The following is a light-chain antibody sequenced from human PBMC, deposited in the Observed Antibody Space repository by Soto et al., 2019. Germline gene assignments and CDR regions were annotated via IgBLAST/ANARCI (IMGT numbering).Light chain of an antibody. Sequence: DIVMTQSPESLSVSLGERATINCKSSQNLVSDSNTRDHLVWYQQKPGQPPKMLIYWASTRESGVPDRFIGGGSETDVALTISSLQAEDVAVYYCQRKYSFPITFGPGTKVDVK. CDR2: WAS. V-gene: IGKV4-1*01. J-gene: IGKJ3*01. CDR3: QRKYSFPIT. CDR1: QNLVSDSNTRDH.